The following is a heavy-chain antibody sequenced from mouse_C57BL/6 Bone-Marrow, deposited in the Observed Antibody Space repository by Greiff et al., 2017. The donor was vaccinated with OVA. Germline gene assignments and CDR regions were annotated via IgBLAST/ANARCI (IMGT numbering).Heavy chain of an antibody. CDR2: IDPGSGGT. D-gene: IGHD1-1*01. CDR1: GYAFTNYL. J-gene: IGHJ3*01. CDR3: ARSYYYGKRFDD. Sequence: VQLQQSGAELVRPGTSVKVSCKASGYAFTNYLIEWVKQRPGQGLEWIGVIDPGSGGTNYNEKFKGKATLTADKSSSTAYMQLSRLTSEDSAVYCGARSYYYGKRFDDWGKGTMVTVSA. V-gene: IGHV1-54*01.